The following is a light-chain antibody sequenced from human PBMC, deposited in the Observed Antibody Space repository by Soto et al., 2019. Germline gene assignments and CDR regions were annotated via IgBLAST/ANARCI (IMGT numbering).Light chain of an antibody. Sequence: SYELTQPPSVSVAPGKTARITCGGNNIGSKSVHWYQQKPGQAPVLVIYYDSDRPSGIPERFSGSNSGNTATLTISRVEAGDEADYYCQVWDSSSDHVVSGGGPKLTVL. V-gene: IGLV3-21*04. CDR1: NIGSKS. J-gene: IGLJ2*01. CDR3: QVWDSSSDHVV. CDR2: YDS.